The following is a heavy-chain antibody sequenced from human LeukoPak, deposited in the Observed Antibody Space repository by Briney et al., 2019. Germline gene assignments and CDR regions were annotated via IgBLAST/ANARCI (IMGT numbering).Heavy chain of an antibody. CDR1: GGSFSGYY. V-gene: IGHV4-34*01. CDR2: INHSGST. CDR3: ARVLNWFDP. D-gene: IGHD2/OR15-2a*01. J-gene: IGHJ5*02. Sequence: SETLSLTCAVYGGSFSGYYWGWIRQPPGKGLEWIGEINHSGSTNYNPSLKSRVTISVDTSKNQFSLKLSSVTAADTAVYYCARVLNWFDPWGQGTLVTVSS.